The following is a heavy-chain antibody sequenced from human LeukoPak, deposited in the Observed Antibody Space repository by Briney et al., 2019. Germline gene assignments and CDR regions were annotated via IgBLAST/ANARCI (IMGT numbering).Heavy chain of an antibody. CDR2: IYHSGST. Sequence: KSSETLSLTCAVSGGSISSSNWWSWVRQPPGKGLEWIGEIYHSGSTNYNPSLKSRVTISVDKSKNQFSLKLSSVTAADTAVYYCASGVVVVPNYRKNYYYYGMDVWGKGTTVTVSS. CDR1: GGSISSSNW. CDR3: ASGVVVVPNYRKNYYYYGMDV. V-gene: IGHV4-4*02. D-gene: IGHD2-2*01. J-gene: IGHJ6*04.